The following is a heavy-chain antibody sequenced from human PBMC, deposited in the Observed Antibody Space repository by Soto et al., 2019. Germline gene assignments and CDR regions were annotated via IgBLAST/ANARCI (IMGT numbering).Heavy chain of an antibody. V-gene: IGHV4-4*07. CDR1: GASISGFY. D-gene: IGHD1-1*01. CDR3: VRDGTKTLRDWFDP. Sequence: KTSQTLSLTCTVSGASISGFYWSWIRKSAGKGLEWIGRIYATGTTDYNPSLKSRVMMSADTSKKQFSLKLRSVTAADTAVYYCVRDGTKTLRDWFDPWGQGISVTVSS. J-gene: IGHJ5*02. CDR2: IYATGTT.